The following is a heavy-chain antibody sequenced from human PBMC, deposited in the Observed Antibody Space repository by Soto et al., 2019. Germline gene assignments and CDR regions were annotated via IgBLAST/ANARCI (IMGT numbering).Heavy chain of an antibody. CDR3: ARGDALGYSCSPRCYTGSHLDV. J-gene: IGHJ4*02. V-gene: IGHV4-59*01. CDR1: GGSFSSYY. D-gene: IGHD2-2*02. CDR2: IYSSRST. Sequence: SDTLSLTCTVSGGSFSSYYWSWIRQLPGTGLEWIGHIYSSRSTNYNPSLKSRVTISVDTSKNQFSLKLSSVTAADTAVYYCARGDALGYSCSPRCYTGSHLDVWGQGTLVTVSS.